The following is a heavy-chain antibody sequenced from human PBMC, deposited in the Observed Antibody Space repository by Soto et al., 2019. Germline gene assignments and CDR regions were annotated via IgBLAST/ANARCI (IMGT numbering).Heavy chain of an antibody. Sequence: HLQLQEPGPGLVKPSETLSLTCTVSGGPISTSRNYWGWIRQSPGKGLEWIGSMTYGGGTAYYNSSLKSRVTISVDPSRNHFSLRLSSLTAEDTAVYYCVSSSNGACNDWGQRSVVTVSS. CDR3: VSSSNGACND. V-gene: IGHV4-39*02. J-gene: IGHJ4*02. CDR2: MTYGGGTA. D-gene: IGHD2-2*01. CDR1: GGPISTSRNY.